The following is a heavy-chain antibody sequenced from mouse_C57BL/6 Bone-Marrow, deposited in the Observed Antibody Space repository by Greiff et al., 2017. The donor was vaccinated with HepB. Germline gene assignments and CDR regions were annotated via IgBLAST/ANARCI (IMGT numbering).Heavy chain of an antibody. Sequence: VQLQQSGAELVRPGTSVKMSCKASGYTFTNYWIGWAKQRPGHGLEWIGDIYPGGGYTNYNEKFKGKATLTADKSSSTAYMQFSSLTSEDSAIYYCASLIYDGYYVDYWGQGTTLTVSS. CDR1: GYTFTNYW. V-gene: IGHV1-63*01. CDR2: IYPGGGYT. CDR3: ASLIYDGYYVDY. J-gene: IGHJ2*01. D-gene: IGHD2-3*01.